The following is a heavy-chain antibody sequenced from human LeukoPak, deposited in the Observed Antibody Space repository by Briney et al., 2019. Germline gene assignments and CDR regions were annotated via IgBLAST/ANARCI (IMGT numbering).Heavy chain of an antibody. J-gene: IGHJ4*02. CDR2: IKSKVDGETT. D-gene: IGHD3-22*01. CDR1: GFTSSNAW. Sequence: GGSLRLSCAASGFTSSNAWMNWVRQAPGKGLEWVGRIKSKVDGETTDYATPVKGRFTISRDDSKNTVYLQMNSLKTEDTGVYYCSTGGYFLDYWGQGTLVTVSS. CDR3: STGGYFLDY. V-gene: IGHV3-15*01.